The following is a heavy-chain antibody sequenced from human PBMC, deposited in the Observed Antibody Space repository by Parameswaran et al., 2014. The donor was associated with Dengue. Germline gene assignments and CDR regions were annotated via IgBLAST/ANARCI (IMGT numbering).Heavy chain of an antibody. V-gene: IGHV3-30*18. D-gene: IGHD7-27*01. CDR3: AKDLLTKLGAHDAFDI. J-gene: IGHJ3*02. Sequence: WIRQPQEGLEWVAVISYDGSNKYYADSVKGRFTISRDNSKNTLYLQMNSLRAEDTAVYYCAKDLLTKLGAHDAFDIWGQGTMVTVSS. CDR2: ISYDGSNK.